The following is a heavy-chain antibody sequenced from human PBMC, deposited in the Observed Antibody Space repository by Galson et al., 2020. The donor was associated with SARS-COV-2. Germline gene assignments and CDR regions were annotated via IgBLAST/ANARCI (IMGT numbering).Heavy chain of an antibody. CDR1: GFTFSSFG. CDR2: ISYDGINK. V-gene: IGHV3-30*03. D-gene: IGHD1-26*01. Sequence: SLRLSCAASGFTFSSFGMHWVRQAPGKGLEWVAVISYDGINKYYADSVKGRFTISRDNSKNTMFLQMNSLRGDDTAVYYCARPNSGSYYGYFDYWGQGTLVTVS. CDR3: ARPNSGSYYGYFDY. J-gene: IGHJ4*02.